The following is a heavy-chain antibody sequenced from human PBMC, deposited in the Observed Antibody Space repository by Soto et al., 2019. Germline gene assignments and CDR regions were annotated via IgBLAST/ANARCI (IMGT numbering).Heavy chain of an antibody. Sequence: PVGSLRLSCAASGFTFSSYGRHWVRQAPGKGLEWVAVISYDGSNKYYADSVKGRFTISRDNSKNTLYLQMNSLRAEDTAVYYCAKTVLKRFPGVVTLDYWGQGTLVTVSS. D-gene: IGHD3-3*01. J-gene: IGHJ4*02. V-gene: IGHV3-30*18. CDR3: AKTVLKRFPGVVTLDY. CDR1: GFTFSSYG. CDR2: ISYDGSNK.